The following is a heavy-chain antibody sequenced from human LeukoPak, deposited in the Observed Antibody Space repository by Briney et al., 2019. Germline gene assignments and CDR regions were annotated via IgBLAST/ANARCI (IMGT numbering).Heavy chain of an antibody. V-gene: IGHV4-59*12. Sequence: SETLSLTCTVSDGSITTYYWNWIRQPPGKGLEWIGYIYYSGSTNYNPSLKSRVTISVDTSKNQFSLKLSSVTAADTAVYYCARGRRLWFGELRIDYWGQGTLVTVSS. CDR2: IYYSGST. CDR1: DGSITTYY. J-gene: IGHJ4*02. CDR3: ARGRRLWFGELRIDY. D-gene: IGHD3-10*01.